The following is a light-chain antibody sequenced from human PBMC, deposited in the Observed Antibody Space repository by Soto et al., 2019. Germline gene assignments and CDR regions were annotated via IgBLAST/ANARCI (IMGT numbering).Light chain of an antibody. J-gene: IGKJ4*01. CDR3: QQYYNTVT. V-gene: IGKV4-1*01. CDR1: QSILYSSNNKNY. Sequence: DIVMTQSPDSLAVSLGERATINCKSSQSILYSSNNKNYLAWYQQKPGQPPKLLIYWASTRESGVPDRFSGSGSGTHLTLTLSSLQAEDGAVYYCQQYYNTVTFGGGTKVEIK. CDR2: WAS.